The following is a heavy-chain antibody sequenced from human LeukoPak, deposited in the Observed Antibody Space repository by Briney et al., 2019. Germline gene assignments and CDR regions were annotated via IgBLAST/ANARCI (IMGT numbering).Heavy chain of an antibody. V-gene: IGHV3-23*01. D-gene: IGHD3-3*01. Sequence: GGSLRLSCAASGFTFSSYAMSWVRQTPGKGLEWVSIIYSDGSTYYADSVKGRFTISRDNSKNTMYLRMNSLRAEDTAVYYCARPLRINCGMDVWGQGTTVTVSS. J-gene: IGHJ6*02. CDR1: GFTFSSYA. CDR2: IYSDGST. CDR3: ARPLRINCGMDV.